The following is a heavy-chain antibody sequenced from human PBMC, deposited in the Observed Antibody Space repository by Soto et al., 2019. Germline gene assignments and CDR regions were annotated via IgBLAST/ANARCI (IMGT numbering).Heavy chain of an antibody. D-gene: IGHD3-10*01. CDR3: ARESGSGSYFPYYYYGMDV. CDR1: GFTFSTYW. J-gene: IGHJ6*02. Sequence: RGSLRLSCIASGFTFSTYWMSWVRQAPGKGLQWVANIKQDGSEKYYVDSVKGRFTISRDNAKNSLYLQMNSLRAEDTAVYYCARESGSGSYFPYYYYGMDVWGQGTTVTVSS. V-gene: IGHV3-7*03. CDR2: IKQDGSEK.